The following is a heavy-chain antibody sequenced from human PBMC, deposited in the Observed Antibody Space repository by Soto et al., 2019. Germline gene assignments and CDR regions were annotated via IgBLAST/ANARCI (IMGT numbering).Heavy chain of an antibody. CDR1: GFTFSSYG. D-gene: IGHD4-17*01. Sequence: GGSLRLSCAASGFTFSSYGMHWVRQAPGKGLEWVAVIWYDGSNKYYADSVKGRFTISRDNSKNTLYLQMNSLRAEDTAVYYCASWHYGDRYYYYYMDVWGKGTTVTVSS. CDR2: IWYDGSNK. V-gene: IGHV3-33*01. J-gene: IGHJ6*03. CDR3: ASWHYGDRYYYYYMDV.